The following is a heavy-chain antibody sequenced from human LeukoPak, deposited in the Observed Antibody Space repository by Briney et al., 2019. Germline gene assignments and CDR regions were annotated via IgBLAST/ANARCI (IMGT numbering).Heavy chain of an antibody. CDR2: IYYSGST. J-gene: IGHJ4*02. CDR1: GGSISSSSYY. V-gene: IGHV4-39*01. CDR3: ARSLAGSAKVDY. D-gene: IGHD6-19*01. Sequence: PSETLSLTCTDSGGSISSSSYYWGWIRQSPGKGLEWIGSIYYSGSTYFNPSLKSRVTISVDTSKSQFSLKLSSVTAADTAVYYCARSLAGSAKVDYWGQGTLVTVSS.